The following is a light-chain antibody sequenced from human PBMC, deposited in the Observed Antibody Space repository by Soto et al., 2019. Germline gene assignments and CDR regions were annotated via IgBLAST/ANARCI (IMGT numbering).Light chain of an antibody. CDR3: QEYGSSRT. CDR2: ATS. CDR1: QSVSSYY. V-gene: IGKV3-20*01. Sequence: EIVLTQSPVTLSLSPGERATLSCRASQSVSSYYLAWYQQKPGQAPRLLIYATSSRATGIPDRFSGSGSGTDSILTISRLEPEDVAVYFCQEYGSSRTFGPGTKVEIK. J-gene: IGKJ1*01.